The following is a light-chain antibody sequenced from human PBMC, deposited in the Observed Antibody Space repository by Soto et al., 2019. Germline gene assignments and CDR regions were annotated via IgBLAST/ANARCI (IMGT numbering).Light chain of an antibody. V-gene: IGLV2-11*01. CDR2: DVS. Sequence: QSVLTQPRSVSGSPGQSVTISCTGTSSDFGGYNYVSWYQHHPGKAPKLMIYDVSERPSGVPDRFSGSKSGNMASLTISGLQAEDEAHYYCCSYAGTFYVFGTGNKVTAL. J-gene: IGLJ1*01. CDR3: CSYAGTFYV. CDR1: SSDFGGYNY.